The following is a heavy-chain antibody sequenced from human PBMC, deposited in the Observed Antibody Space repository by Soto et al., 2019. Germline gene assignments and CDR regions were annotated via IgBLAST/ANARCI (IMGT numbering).Heavy chain of an antibody. J-gene: IGHJ6*02. D-gene: IGHD3-9*01. Sequence: ASVKVSCKASGGTFSSYAISWVRQAPGQGLEWMGGIIPIFGTANYAQKFQGRVTITADESTSTAYMELSSLRSEDTAVYYCARALKGYYDILTGYSRPMYYYYGMDVWGQGTTVTVSS. CDR2: IIPIFGTA. CDR1: GGTFSSYA. V-gene: IGHV1-69*13. CDR3: ARALKGYYDILTGYSRPMYYYYGMDV.